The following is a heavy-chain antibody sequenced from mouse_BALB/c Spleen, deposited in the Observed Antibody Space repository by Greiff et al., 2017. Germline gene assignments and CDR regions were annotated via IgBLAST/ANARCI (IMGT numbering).Heavy chain of an antibody. CDR2: INPSSGYT. CDR3: ARPSLLRLRGYYAMDY. J-gene: IGHJ4*01. V-gene: IGHV1-4*01. D-gene: IGHD1-2*01. Sequence: QVQLQQSGAELARPGASVKMSCKASGYTFTSYTMHWVKQRPGQGLEWIGYINPSSGYTNYNQKFKDKATLTADKSSSTAYMQLSSLTSEDSAVYYCARPSLLRLRGYYAMDYWGQGTSVTVSS. CDR1: GYTFTSYT.